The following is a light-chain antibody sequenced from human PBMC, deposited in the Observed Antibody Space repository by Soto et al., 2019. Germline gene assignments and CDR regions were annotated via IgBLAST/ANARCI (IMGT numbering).Light chain of an antibody. V-gene: IGKV3-11*01. Sequence: IVLTQSPATLSLSPGERATLSCRASQSVSSYLAWYQQKPGQAPRLLIYDASNRATGIPARFSGSGSGTDFTLTISSLEPEDFAVYYCQPYNNWPPITFGQRTRLEIK. CDR3: QPYNNWPPIT. J-gene: IGKJ5*01. CDR1: QSVSSY. CDR2: DAS.